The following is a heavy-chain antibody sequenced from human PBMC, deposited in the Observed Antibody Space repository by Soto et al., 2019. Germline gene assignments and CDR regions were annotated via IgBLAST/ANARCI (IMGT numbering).Heavy chain of an antibody. CDR3: SIHPLAVAFTRVDF. CDR1: GFTFSSYG. D-gene: IGHD6-19*01. J-gene: IGHJ4*02. V-gene: IGHV3-30*03. CDR2: ISYDGSNK. Sequence: QVQLVESGGGVVQPGRSLRLSCAASGFTFSSYGMHWVRQAPGKGLEWVAVISYDGSNKYYADSVKGRFTISRDNSKNTLYLQMNILRAEYTAVYYCSIHPLAVAFTRVDFWGQGTLVTVSS.